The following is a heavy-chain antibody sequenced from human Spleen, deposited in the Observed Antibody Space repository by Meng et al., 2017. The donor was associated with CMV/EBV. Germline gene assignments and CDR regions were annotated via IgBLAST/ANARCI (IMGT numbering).Heavy chain of an antibody. V-gene: IGHV3-21*01. J-gene: IGHJ4*02. CDR3: AREGYSSSTALDY. CDR1: GFTFSSYS. D-gene: IGHD6-13*01. CDR2: ISSSSSYI. Sequence: GESLKISCAASGFTFSSYSMNWVRQAPGKGLEWVSSISSSSSYIYYADSVKGRFTISRDNAKNSLYLQMNSLRDEDTAVYYCAREGYSSSTALDYWGQGTLVTVSS.